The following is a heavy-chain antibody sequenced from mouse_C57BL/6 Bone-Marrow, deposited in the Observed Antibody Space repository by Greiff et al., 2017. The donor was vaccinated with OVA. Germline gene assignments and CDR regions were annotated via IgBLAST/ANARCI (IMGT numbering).Heavy chain of an antibody. CDR3: TARPFDY. V-gene: IGHV14-4*01. Sequence: VQLKQSGAELVRPGASVKLSCTASGFNIKDDYMHWVKQRPEQGLEWIGWIDPENGDTEYASKFQGKATITADTSSNTAYQQLSSLTSEDTAVYYCTARPFDYWGQGTTLTVSS. CDR1: GFNIKDDY. J-gene: IGHJ2*01. CDR2: IDPENGDT.